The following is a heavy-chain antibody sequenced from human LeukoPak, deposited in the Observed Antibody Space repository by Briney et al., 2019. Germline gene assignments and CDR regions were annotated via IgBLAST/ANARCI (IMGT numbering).Heavy chain of an antibody. CDR1: GFTFSDHY. CDR2: SSNKGFIYTT. D-gene: IGHD3-10*01. Sequence: PGGSLRLSCAASGFTFSDHYIDWVRQAPGKGLEWVGRSSNKGFIYTTAYAASVKGRFTISRDDSKNSVHLQMNGLKIEDTAVFYCATHSYNEDYWGQGTLVTVSS. CDR3: ATHSYNEDY. V-gene: IGHV3-72*01. J-gene: IGHJ4*02.